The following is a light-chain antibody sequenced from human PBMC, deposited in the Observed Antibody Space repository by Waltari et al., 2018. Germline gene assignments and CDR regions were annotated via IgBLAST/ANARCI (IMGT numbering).Light chain of an antibody. CDR3: SSHVV. CDR2: EVT. Sequence: QSALTQPPSASGSPGQTVTISCTATGRDVGDYNYVSWYQQHPGKAPKLMIYEVTKRPSGVPDRFSGSTSGNTASLTVSGLQAEDEADYYCSSHVVFGGGTKLTVL. V-gene: IGLV2-8*01. J-gene: IGLJ3*02. CDR1: GRDVGDYNY.